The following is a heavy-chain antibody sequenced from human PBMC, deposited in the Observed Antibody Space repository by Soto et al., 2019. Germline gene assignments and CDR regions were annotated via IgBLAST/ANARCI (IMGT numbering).Heavy chain of an antibody. Sequence: QVQLVESGGGVVQPGRSLRLSCAASGFTFSSYGMHWVRQAPGNGLEWVAVIWYDGTNKYYADSVKGRFTISSDNSKNTLYLQMNSLRAEDTAVYYCARDRGAAAGKRHYYGMDVWGQGTTVTVSS. D-gene: IGHD6-13*01. CDR2: IWYDGTNK. CDR3: ARDRGAAAGKRHYYGMDV. CDR1: GFTFSSYG. J-gene: IGHJ6*02. V-gene: IGHV3-33*01.